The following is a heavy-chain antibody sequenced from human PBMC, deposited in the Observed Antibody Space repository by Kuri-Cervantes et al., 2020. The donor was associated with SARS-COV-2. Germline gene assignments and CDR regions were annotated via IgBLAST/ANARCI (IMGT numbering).Heavy chain of an antibody. CDR2: IHYSGST. Sequence: SETLSLTCTVSGGSISSYYWSWVRQPPGKGLEWIGNIHYSGSTYYNPSLKSRVTISVDTSKNQFSLKLSSVTAADTAVYYCARLLRQKYCSGGSCYGWIWGQGTMVTVSS. CDR3: ARLLRQKYCSGGSCYGWI. V-gene: IGHV4-59*04. D-gene: IGHD2-15*01. J-gene: IGHJ3*02. CDR1: GGSISSYY.